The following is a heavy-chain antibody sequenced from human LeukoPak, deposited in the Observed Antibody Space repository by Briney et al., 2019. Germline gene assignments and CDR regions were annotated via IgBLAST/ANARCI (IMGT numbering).Heavy chain of an antibody. CDR1: GFTVDNYY. D-gene: IGHD1-26*01. CDR2: LYSGGMT. CDR3: ARMFGGNYYGYYFDY. Sequence: GGSLRLSCAASGFTVDNYYMTWVRQAPGKGLECVSILYSGGMTYYADSVKGRFTISTDTSKNTVNLQMNSLRAEDTAIYYCARMFGGNYYGYYFDYWGQGSMLTVSS. J-gene: IGHJ4*02. V-gene: IGHV3-53*01.